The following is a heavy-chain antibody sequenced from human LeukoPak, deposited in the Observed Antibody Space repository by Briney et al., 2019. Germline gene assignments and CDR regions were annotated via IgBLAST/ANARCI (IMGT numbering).Heavy chain of an antibody. D-gene: IGHD3-9*01. J-gene: IGHJ4*02. V-gene: IGHV4-61*05. CDR3: ARAPLGYFDWTPYYFDY. Sequence: NTSETLSLTCTVSGGSTSSSSYYWGWIRQPPGKGLEWIGYIYYSGSTNYNPSLKSRVTISVDTSKNQFSLKLSSVTAADTAVYYCARAPLGYFDWTPYYFDYWGQGTLVTVSS. CDR2: IYYSGST. CDR1: GGSTSSSSYY.